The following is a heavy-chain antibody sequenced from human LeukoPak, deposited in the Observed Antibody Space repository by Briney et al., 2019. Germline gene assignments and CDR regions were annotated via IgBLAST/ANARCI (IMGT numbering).Heavy chain of an antibody. CDR1: GFTFRSYG. CDR3: ARGGGSQWLVQRGMDV. V-gene: IGHV3-33*01. J-gene: IGHJ6*04. CDR2: IWYDGSNK. Sequence: PGGSLRLSCAASGFTFRSYGMHWVRQAPGKGLEWVAVIWYDGSNKYYADSVKGRFTISRDNSENTLFLQMNSLRAEDTAVYYCARGGGSQWLVQRGMDVWGKGTTVTVSS. D-gene: IGHD6-19*01.